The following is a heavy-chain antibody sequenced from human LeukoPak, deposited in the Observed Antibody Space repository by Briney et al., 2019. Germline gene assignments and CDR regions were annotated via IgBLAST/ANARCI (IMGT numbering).Heavy chain of an antibody. CDR2: VNPNSGDT. J-gene: IGHJ5*02. CDR1: GYSFNIYE. V-gene: IGHV1-8*01. CDR3: SRGPRFDP. Sequence: ASVTVSCKTSGYSFNIYEINWVRQAPGQGLEWMGWVNPNSGDTDYAQKFQGRLTMTRNTSISTAYMELSGLRLEDTAVYYCSRGPRFDPWGQGTQVTVSS.